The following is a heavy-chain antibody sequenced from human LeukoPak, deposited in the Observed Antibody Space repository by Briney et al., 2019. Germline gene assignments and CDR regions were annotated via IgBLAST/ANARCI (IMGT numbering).Heavy chain of an antibody. Sequence: GGSLRLSCAASGFTFSSYEMNWARQAPGKGLEWISYISSSVSDIFYADSVKGRFTISRDNAKNSLYLQMNSLRVEDTAVYYCARERAACGGDCNDYWGQGTMVTVSS. CDR2: ISSSVSDI. CDR3: ARERAACGGDCNDY. V-gene: IGHV3-48*03. D-gene: IGHD2-21*02. CDR1: GFTFSSYE. J-gene: IGHJ3*01.